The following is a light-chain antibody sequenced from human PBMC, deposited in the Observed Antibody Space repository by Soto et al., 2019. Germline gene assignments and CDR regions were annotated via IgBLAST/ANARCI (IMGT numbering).Light chain of an antibody. CDR1: QSISSW. CDR2: DAS. CDR3: QQYNSHSPLT. Sequence: DIPMTQSPSTLSASVGDRVTITCRASQSISSWLAWYQQKPGKAPKLLIYDASSLESGVPSRFSGSGSGTEFTLTISSLQPDDFATYYGQQYNSHSPLTFGGGNKVDIK. J-gene: IGKJ4*01. V-gene: IGKV1-5*01.